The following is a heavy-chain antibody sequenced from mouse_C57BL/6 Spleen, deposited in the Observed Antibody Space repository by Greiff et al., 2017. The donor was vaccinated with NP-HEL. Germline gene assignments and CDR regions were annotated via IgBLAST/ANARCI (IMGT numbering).Heavy chain of an antibody. CDR3: ARIGSYGGFAY. CDR2: IDPSDSYT. CDR1: GYTFTSYW. D-gene: IGHD1-1*01. Sequence: QVQLQQPGAELVKPGASVKLSCKASGYTFTSYWMQWVKQRPGQGLEWIGEIDPSDSYTNYNQKFKGKATLTVDTSSSTAYMQLSSLTSEDSAVYYCARIGSYGGFAYWGQGTLVTVSA. J-gene: IGHJ3*01. V-gene: IGHV1-50*01.